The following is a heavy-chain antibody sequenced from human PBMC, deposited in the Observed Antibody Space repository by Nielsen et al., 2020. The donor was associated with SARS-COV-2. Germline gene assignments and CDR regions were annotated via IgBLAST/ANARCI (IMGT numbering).Heavy chain of an antibody. J-gene: IGHJ6*02. CDR2: IDSGGST. Sequence: GESLKISCAVSGFTVTSNSMNWVRQAPGKGLEWVSVIDSGGSTFYADSVKGRFTISRDNSKNTLYLQMNSLRAEDSAVYYCARDSDYRVNGMDVWGQVTTVTVSS. CDR3: ARDSDYRVNGMDV. V-gene: IGHV3-53*01. D-gene: IGHD4-11*01. CDR1: GFTVTSNS.